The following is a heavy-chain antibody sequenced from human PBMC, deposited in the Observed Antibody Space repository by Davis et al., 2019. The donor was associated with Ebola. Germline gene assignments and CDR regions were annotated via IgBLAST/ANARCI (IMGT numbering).Heavy chain of an antibody. CDR2: MFDGGTT. V-gene: IGHV3-23*01. J-gene: IGHJ4*02. Sequence: GGSLRLSCAASGFTFDTYAMSWVRQAPGKGLEWVSMMFDGGTTHYADSVKGRFTISRDNSKNTLYLQMNSLRAEDTAVYYCAKDEQLGNWGQGTLVTVSS. CDR1: GFTFDTYA. D-gene: IGHD6-13*01. CDR3: AKDEQLGN.